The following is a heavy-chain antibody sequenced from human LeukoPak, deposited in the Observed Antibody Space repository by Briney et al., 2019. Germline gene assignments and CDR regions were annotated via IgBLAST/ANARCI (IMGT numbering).Heavy chain of an antibody. D-gene: IGHD3-16*02. CDR1: GFTFSSYA. CDR3: ARELRLGELSLPFDY. CDR2: ISYDGSNK. Sequence: GGSLRLSCAASGFTFSSYAMHWVRQAPGKGLEWVAAISYDGSNKYYADSVKGRFTISRDNSRNTLYLQMNSLRAEDTAVYYCARELRLGELSLPFDYWGQGTLVTVSS. J-gene: IGHJ4*02. V-gene: IGHV3-30-3*01.